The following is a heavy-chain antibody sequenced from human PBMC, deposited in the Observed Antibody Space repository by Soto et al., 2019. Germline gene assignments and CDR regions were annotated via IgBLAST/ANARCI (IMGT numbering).Heavy chain of an antibody. CDR2: INSDGSST. D-gene: IGHD6-6*01. Sequence: GGSLRLSCAASGFTFSSYWMHWVRQAPGKGLVWVSRINSDGSSTSYTDSVKGRFTISRDNAKNTLYLQMNSLRAEDTAVYYCASVSIAKKDHDDYWGQGTLVTVSS. V-gene: IGHV3-74*01. J-gene: IGHJ4*01. CDR3: ASVSIAKKDHDDY. CDR1: GFTFSSYW.